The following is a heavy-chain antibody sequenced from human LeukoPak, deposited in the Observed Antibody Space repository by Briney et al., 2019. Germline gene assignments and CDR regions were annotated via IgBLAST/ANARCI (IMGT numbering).Heavy chain of an antibody. CDR2: ISGSADNT. V-gene: IGHV3-23*01. J-gene: IGHJ4*02. CDR1: GFTLSSYA. Sequence: PGGSLRLSCTASGFTLSSYAMSWVRQAPGEGLEWVSTISGSADNTNYAEAVKGRFTISRDNSKNTMYLQMNSLRAEDTAVYYCAKGHNTVTTAGEYWGQGTLVTVSS. D-gene: IGHD4-17*01. CDR3: AKGHNTVTTAGEY.